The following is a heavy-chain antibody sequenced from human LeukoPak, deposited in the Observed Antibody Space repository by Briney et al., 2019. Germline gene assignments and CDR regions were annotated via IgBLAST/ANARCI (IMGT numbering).Heavy chain of an antibody. CDR1: GYTFTGYY. V-gene: IGHV1-2*02. J-gene: IGHJ3*02. D-gene: IGHD5-18*01. CDR2: INPNSGGT. Sequence: GASVKVSCKASGYTFTGYYMHWVRQAPGQGLEWMGWINPNSGGTNYAQKFQGRVTMTRDTSNSTAYMELSRLRSDDTAVYYCARDLIRYSYGLGAFDIWGQGTMVTVSS. CDR3: ARDLIRYSYGLGAFDI.